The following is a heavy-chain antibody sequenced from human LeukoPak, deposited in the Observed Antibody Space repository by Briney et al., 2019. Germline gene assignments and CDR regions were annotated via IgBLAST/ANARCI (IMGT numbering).Heavy chain of an antibody. CDR2: ISDAGSIE. Sequence: SHNLSRVASGHAPRPSGLRWARQSPGTGPVRLAIISDAGSIEYYADSVKGRFTISIDNPKNTLYLQMNSLRAEDTAVYYCAKGDVFVYGSGSLGWGPYFDCWGQGTLVTVSS. CDR1: GHAPRPSG. J-gene: IGHJ4*02. V-gene: IGHV3-30*18. D-gene: IGHD3-10*01. CDR3: AKGDVFVYGSGSLGWGPYFDC.